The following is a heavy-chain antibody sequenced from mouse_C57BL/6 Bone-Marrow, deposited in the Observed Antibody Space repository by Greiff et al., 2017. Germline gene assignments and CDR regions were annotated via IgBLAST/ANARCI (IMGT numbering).Heavy chain of an antibody. CDR3: ARFYSNYASFLAY. D-gene: IGHD2-5*01. J-gene: IGHJ3*01. V-gene: IGHV1-61*01. Sequence: QVQLQQPGAELVRPGSSVKLSCKASGYTFTSYWMDWVKQRPGQGLEWIGNIYPSDSETHYNQKFKDKATLTVDKSSSTAYMQLSSLTSEDSAVYYGARFYSNYASFLAYGGQGTLVTVSA. CDR1: GYTFTSYW. CDR2: IYPSDSET.